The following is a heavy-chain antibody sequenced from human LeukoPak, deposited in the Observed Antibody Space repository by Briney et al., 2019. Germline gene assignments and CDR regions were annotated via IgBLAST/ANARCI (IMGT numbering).Heavy chain of an antibody. V-gene: IGHV3-30*18. CDR1: GFTFSSYG. D-gene: IGHD3-3*01. CDR2: ISYDGSNK. Sequence: PVRSLRLSCAASGFTFSSYGMHWVRQAPGKGLEWVAVISYDGSNKYYADSVKGRFTISRDNSKNTLYLQMNSLRAEDTAVYYCAKDELRFLEWLSRMDVWGQGTTVTVSS. CDR3: AKDELRFLEWLSRMDV. J-gene: IGHJ6*02.